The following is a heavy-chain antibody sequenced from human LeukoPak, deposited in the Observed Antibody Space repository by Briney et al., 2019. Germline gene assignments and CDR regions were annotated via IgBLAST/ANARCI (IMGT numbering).Heavy chain of an antibody. J-gene: IGHJ5*02. V-gene: IGHV4-4*02. D-gene: IGHD6-19*01. CDR1: GGSISSSNW. Sequence: PSETLSLTCAVSGGSISSSNWWSWVRPPPGKGLEWIGEIYHSGSTNYNPSLKSRVTISVDKSKNQFSLKLSSVTAADTAVYYCARDQQYSSGWYNWFDPWGQGTLVTVSS. CDR2: IYHSGST. CDR3: ARDQQYSSGWYNWFDP.